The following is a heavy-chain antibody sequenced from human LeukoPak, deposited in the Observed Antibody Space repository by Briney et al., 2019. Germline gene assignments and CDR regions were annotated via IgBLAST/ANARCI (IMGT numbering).Heavy chain of an antibody. CDR1: GFTFSSYA. J-gene: IGHJ4*02. CDR3: AKDREIGYCSGGSCLPPPXFDY. V-gene: IGHV3-23*01. CDR2: ISGSGGST. Sequence: GGSLRLSCAASGFTFSSYAMSWVRQAPGKGLEWVSAISGSGGSTYYADSVKGRFTISRDNSKNTLYLQMNSLRAEDTAVYYCAKDREIGYCSGGSCLPPPXFDYWGQGTLVTVSS. D-gene: IGHD2-15*01.